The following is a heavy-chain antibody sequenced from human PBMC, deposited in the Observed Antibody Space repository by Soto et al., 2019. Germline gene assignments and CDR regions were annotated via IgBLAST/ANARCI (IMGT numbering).Heavy chain of an antibody. CDR1: GFTFSSYW. CDR3: ARDSALLLMVYAPDYYYGMDV. Sequence: PGGSLRLSCAASGFTFSSYWMSWVRQAPGKGLEWVANIKQDGSEKYYVDSVEGRFTISRDNAKDSLYLQMNSLRAEDTAVYYCARDSALLLMVYAPDYYYGMDVWGQGTTVTVSS. D-gene: IGHD2-8*01. CDR2: IKQDGSEK. V-gene: IGHV3-7*03. J-gene: IGHJ6*02.